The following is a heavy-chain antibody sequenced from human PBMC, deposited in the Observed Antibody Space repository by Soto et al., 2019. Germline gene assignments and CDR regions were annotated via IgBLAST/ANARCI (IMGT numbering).Heavy chain of an antibody. D-gene: IGHD2-21*02. V-gene: IGHV4-59*01. Sequence: QVQLQESGPGLVKPSETLSLTCTVSGGSISSYYWNWIRQPPGRGLEWIGYISYSGSTSYNPSLKSRVTISVDTSKNQFSLNLSSETAADTAVYYCAIDGGLSCGGDCRVDGFDIWGQGTMVTVSS. CDR3: AIDGGLSCGGDCRVDGFDI. CDR2: ISYSGST. J-gene: IGHJ3*02. CDR1: GGSISSYY.